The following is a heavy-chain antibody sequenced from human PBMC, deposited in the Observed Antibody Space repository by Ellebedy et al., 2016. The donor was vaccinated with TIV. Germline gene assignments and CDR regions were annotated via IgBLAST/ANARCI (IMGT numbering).Heavy chain of an antibody. CDR3: ATASITRVVVDDVFDL. J-gene: IGHJ3*01. D-gene: IGHD3-22*01. CDR1: GQTFTSYA. Sequence: ASVKVSCXASGQTFTSYAIHWVRQAPGQRLEWMGWINAGNGNTEYSQNFQGRVTITRDTSASTAYMELSSLRSEDTAVYYCATASITRVVVDDVFDLWGQGTTVTVSS. CDR2: INAGNGNT. V-gene: IGHV1-3*01.